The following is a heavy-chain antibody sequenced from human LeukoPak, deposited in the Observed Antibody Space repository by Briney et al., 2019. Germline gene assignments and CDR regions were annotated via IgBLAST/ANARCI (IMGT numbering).Heavy chain of an antibody. Sequence: SQTLSLTCTVSGGSISSGSCYWSWIRQPAGKGLEWIGRIYTSGSTNYNPPLKSRVTISVDTSKNQFSLKLSSVTAADTAVYYCARGGLLRDIDYWGQGTLVTVSS. CDR2: IYTSGST. V-gene: IGHV4-61*02. D-gene: IGHD1-26*01. J-gene: IGHJ4*02. CDR3: ARGGLLRDIDY. CDR1: GGSISSGSCY.